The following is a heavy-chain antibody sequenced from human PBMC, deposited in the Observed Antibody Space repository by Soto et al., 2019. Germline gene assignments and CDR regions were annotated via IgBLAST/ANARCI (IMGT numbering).Heavy chain of an antibody. CDR1: GFTFSSYA. Sequence: PGGSLRLSCAASGFTFSSYAMHWVRQMPGKGLEWMGIIYPGDSDTRYSPSFQGQVTISADKSIGTAYLQWSSLKASDTAMYYCARHSGMDVWDQGTTVTVSS. CDR3: ARHSGMDV. J-gene: IGHJ6*02. CDR2: IYPGDSDT. V-gene: IGHV5-51*01.